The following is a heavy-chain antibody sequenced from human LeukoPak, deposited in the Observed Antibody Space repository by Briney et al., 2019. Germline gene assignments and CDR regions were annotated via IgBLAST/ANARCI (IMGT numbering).Heavy chain of an antibody. CDR2: IKHDGSEI. CDR1: GFTVSNNY. D-gene: IGHD2-2*02. Sequence: GGSLRLSCAASGFTVSNNYMNWVRQAPGKGLEWVANIKHDGSEINYMDSVKGRFTISRDNAKNSLYLQMTSLRTEDTAVYYCARGYCSSTNCYKNWFDPWGQGTLVTVSS. J-gene: IGHJ5*02. CDR3: ARGYCSSTNCYKNWFDP. V-gene: IGHV3-7*05.